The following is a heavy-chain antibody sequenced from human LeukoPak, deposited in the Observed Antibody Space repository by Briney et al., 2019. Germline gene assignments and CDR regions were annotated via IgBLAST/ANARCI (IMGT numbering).Heavy chain of an antibody. CDR1: GYSISSGYY. J-gene: IGHJ4*02. CDR2: IYHSGST. V-gene: IGHV4-38-2*02. CDR3: ARSREGFDYTKGGFDY. D-gene: IGHD4-11*01. Sequence: SETLSLTCTVSGYSISSGYYWGWIRQPPGKGLEWIGSIYHSGSTYYNPSLKSRVTISVDTSKNQFSLKLSSVTAADTAVYYCARSREGFDYTKGGFDYWGQGTLVTVSS.